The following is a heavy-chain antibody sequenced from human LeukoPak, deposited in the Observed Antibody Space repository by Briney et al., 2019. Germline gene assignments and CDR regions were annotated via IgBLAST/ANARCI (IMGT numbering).Heavy chain of an antibody. CDR1: ADSLRPYY. V-gene: IGHV4-59*01. D-gene: IGHD6-13*01. CDR3: AREYSSFEY. CDR2: INYSGTT. Sequence: SETLSLTCTVSADSLRPYYWHWIRQPPGEGLEWIGYINYSGTTTYNPSLKSRVTISVDTSKKQLFLRLRSMTAADTAVYYCAREYSSFEYWGQGTLVTVSS. J-gene: IGHJ4*02.